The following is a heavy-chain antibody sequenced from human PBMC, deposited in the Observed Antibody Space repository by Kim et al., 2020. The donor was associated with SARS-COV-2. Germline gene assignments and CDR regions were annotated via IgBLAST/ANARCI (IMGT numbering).Heavy chain of an antibody. CDR1: GYTFTSYG. J-gene: IGHJ6*02. D-gene: IGHD2-15*01. V-gene: IGHV1-18*01. CDR2: ISAYNGNT. CDR3: ARSLLPFGVVAATYYYYGMDV. Sequence: ASVKVSCKASGYTFTSYGISWVRQAPGQGLEWMGWISAYNGNTNYAQKLQGRVTMTTDTSTSTAYMELRSLRSDDTAVYYCARSLLPFGVVAATYYYYGMDVWGQGTTVTVSS.